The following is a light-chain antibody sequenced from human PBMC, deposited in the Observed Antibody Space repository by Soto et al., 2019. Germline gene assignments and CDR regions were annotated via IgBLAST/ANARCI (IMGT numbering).Light chain of an antibody. CDR3: QAWDSSTLVV. J-gene: IGLJ2*01. CDR1: KLGDKY. CDR2: QDS. V-gene: IGLV3-1*01. Sequence: SYELTQPPSVSVSPGQTASITCSGDKLGDKYACWYQQKPGQSPVLVIYQDSKRPSGIPERFSGSNSGNTATLTISGTQAMDEADYYCQAWDSSTLVVFRGGTKVTVL.